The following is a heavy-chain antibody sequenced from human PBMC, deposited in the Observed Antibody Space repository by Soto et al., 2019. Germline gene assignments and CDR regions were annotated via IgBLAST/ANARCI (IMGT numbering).Heavy chain of an antibody. CDR3: ARMSGTYYVPDY. D-gene: IGHD1-26*01. CDR2: IYHSGST. V-gene: IGHV4-31*03. J-gene: IGHJ4*02. Sequence: QVQLQESGPRLVEASQTLSLTCTVSNASITSSGYYWGWVHQPPGKRLEWIGYIYHSGSTFYSPSLQSRLTMSVDTSKNQFSLTLRSVTAADTAVYHCARMSGTYYVPDYWGQGTLVTVSS. CDR1: NASITSSGYY.